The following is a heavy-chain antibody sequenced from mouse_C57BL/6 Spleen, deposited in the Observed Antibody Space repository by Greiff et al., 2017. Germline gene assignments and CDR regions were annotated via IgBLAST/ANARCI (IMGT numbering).Heavy chain of an antibody. CDR3: AGGYDRDYFDY. D-gene: IGHD2-2*01. CDR2: INPGSGGT. CDR1: GYAFTNYL. Sequence: VQLQQSGAELVRPGTSVKVSCKASGYAFTNYLIEWVKQRPGQGLEWIGVINPGSGGTNYNEKFKGKATLTADKSSSTAYMQLSSLTSEDSAVYYCAGGYDRDYFDYWGQGTTLTVSS. J-gene: IGHJ2*01. V-gene: IGHV1-54*01.